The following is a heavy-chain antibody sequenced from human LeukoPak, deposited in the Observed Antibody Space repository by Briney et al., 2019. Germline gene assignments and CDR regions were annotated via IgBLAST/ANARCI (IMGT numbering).Heavy chain of an antibody. D-gene: IGHD4-17*01. CDR2: IIPIFGTA. Sequence: GSSVKVSCKASGGTFSSYAISWVRQAPGQGLERMGGIIPIFGTANYAQKFQGRVTITADESTSTAYMELSSLRSEDTAVYYCARDGDYGSRTYYFDYWGQGTLVTVSS. CDR3: ARDGDYGSRTYYFDY. V-gene: IGHV1-69*01. CDR1: GGTFSSYA. J-gene: IGHJ4*02.